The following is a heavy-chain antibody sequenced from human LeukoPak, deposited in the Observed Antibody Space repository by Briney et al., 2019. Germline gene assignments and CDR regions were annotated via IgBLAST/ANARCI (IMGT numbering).Heavy chain of an antibody. V-gene: IGHV4-39*07. Sequence: TSETLSLTCTVSGGSISSSSYYWGWIRQPPGKGLEWIGSIYYSGSTYYNPSLKSRVTISVDTSKNQFSLKLSSVTAADTAVYYCARKTEEQWLVPRYYFDYWGQGTLVTVSS. D-gene: IGHD6-19*01. CDR3: ARKTEEQWLVPRYYFDY. CDR1: GGSISSSSYY. J-gene: IGHJ4*02. CDR2: IYYSGST.